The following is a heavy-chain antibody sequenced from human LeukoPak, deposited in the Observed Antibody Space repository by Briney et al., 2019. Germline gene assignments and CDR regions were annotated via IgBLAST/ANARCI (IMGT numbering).Heavy chain of an antibody. V-gene: IGHV1-18*01. CDR1: GYTFTSYG. CDR3: ARMSASTDDYGDFNFDY. D-gene: IGHD4-17*01. J-gene: IGHJ4*02. Sequence: ASVKVSCKASGYTFTSYGISWVRQAPGQGLEWMGWISAYNGNTNYAQKLQGRVTMTTDRSTSTAYMELRSLRSDDTAVYYCARMSASTDDYGDFNFDYWGQGTLVTVSS. CDR2: ISAYNGNT.